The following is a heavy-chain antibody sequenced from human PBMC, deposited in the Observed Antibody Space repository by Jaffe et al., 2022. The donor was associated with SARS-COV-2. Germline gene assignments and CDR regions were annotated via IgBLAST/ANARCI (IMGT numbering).Heavy chain of an antibody. V-gene: IGHV4-34*01. CDR2: INHSGST. Sequence: QVQLQQWGAGLLKPSETLSLTCAVYGGSFSGYYWSWIRQPPGKGLEWIGEINHSGSTNYNPSLKSRVTISVDTSKNQFSLKLSSVTAADTAVYYCASGLMDIVVVPAAIRYYYYGMDVWGQGTTVTVSS. CDR1: GGSFSGYY. D-gene: IGHD2-2*02. J-gene: IGHJ6*02. CDR3: ASGLMDIVVVPAAIRYYYYGMDV.